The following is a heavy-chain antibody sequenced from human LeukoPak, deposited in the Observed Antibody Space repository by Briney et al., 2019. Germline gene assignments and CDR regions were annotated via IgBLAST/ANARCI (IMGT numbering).Heavy chain of an antibody. D-gene: IGHD5-18*01. Sequence: GGSLRLSCAASGFTFSSCAMSWVRQAPGKGLEWVSAIRGSDGSTYYADSVKGRFTISRDNSKNTLYLQMNSLRAEDTAVYYCAKSLLGYSYGKLDYWGQGTLVTVSS. CDR2: IRGSDGST. V-gene: IGHV3-23*01. J-gene: IGHJ4*02. CDR3: AKSLLGYSYGKLDY. CDR1: GFTFSSCA.